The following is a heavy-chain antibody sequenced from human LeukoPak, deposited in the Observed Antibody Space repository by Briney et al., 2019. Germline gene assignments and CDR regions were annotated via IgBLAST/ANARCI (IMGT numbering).Heavy chain of an antibody. CDR3: ARRRGYYFDY. CDR2: ISAYNGNT. Sequence: ASVKDSCKASGYIFTCYRIRGVRQAPGQGLEWMGWISAYNGNTNYAQKLKGRVTMSTDTSTSTAYMELRSLRSDDTAVYYCARRRGYYFDYWGQGTLVTVSS. J-gene: IGHJ4*02. D-gene: IGHD3-16*01. CDR1: GYIFTCYR. V-gene: IGHV1-18*01.